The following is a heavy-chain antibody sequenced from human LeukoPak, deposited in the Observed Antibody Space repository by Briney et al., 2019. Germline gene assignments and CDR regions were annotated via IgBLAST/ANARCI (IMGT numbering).Heavy chain of an antibody. CDR1: GFTFSDYY. D-gene: IGHD2-2*02. V-gene: IGHV3-11*04. CDR2: ISSSGSTI. CDR3: ARGPEYCSSTSCYRGRTFDY. J-gene: IGHJ4*02. Sequence: GGSLRLSCAASGFTFSDYYMGWIRQAPGKGLEWVSYISSSGSTIYYADSVKGRFTISRDNAKNSLYLQMNSLRAEDTAVYYCARGPEYCSSTSCYRGRTFDYWGQGTLVTVSS.